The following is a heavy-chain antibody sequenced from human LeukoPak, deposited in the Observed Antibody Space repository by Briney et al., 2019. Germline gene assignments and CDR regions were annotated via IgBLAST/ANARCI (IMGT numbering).Heavy chain of an antibody. CDR2: IKQDGSEK. Sequence: GGSLRLSCTVSGFTLSSYEMTWFRQAPGKGLEWVANIKQDGSEKYYVDSVKGRFTISRDNAKNSLYLQMNSLRAEDTAVYYCARDDLGAVDYWGQGTLVTVSS. CDR3: ARDDLGAVDY. J-gene: IGHJ4*02. CDR1: GFTLSSYE. D-gene: IGHD1-26*01. V-gene: IGHV3-7*01.